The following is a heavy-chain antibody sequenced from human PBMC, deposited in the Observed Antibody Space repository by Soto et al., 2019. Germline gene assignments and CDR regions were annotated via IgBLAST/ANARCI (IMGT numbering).Heavy chain of an antibody. CDR2: IIPLFGTL. D-gene: IGHD3-10*01. CDR3: ASGSLYGSGSYPVDY. Sequence: QVQLVQSGAEVKKPGSSVNVSCKASGGTFNNHLISWVRQAPGQGLEWMGTIIPLFGTLNYAQKLQVRVTLSADRSTSTAYMELSSLRSDDTAVYYCASGSLYGSGSYPVDYWGQGTLVTVSS. J-gene: IGHJ4*01. CDR1: GGTFNNHL. V-gene: IGHV1-69*08.